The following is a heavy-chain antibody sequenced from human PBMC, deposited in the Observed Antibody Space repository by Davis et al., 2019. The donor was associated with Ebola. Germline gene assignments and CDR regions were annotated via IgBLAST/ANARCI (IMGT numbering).Heavy chain of an antibody. J-gene: IGHJ5*02. Sequence: ASVKVSCKASGYTFTSYAMHWVRQAPGQRLEWMGWINAGNGNTKYSQKFQGRVTITRDTSASTAYMELRSLRSDDTAVYYCARDYYGSGSQPPWGQGTLVTVSS. CDR1: GYTFTSYA. CDR2: INAGNGNT. V-gene: IGHV1-3*01. D-gene: IGHD3-10*01. CDR3: ARDYYGSGSQPP.